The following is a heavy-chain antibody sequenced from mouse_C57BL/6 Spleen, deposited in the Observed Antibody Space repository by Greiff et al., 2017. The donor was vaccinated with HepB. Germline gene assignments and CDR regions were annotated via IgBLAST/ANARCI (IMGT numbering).Heavy chain of an antibody. CDR1: GYTFTSYW. CDR3: ARHGSYFDY. V-gene: IGHV1-69*01. Sequence: QVQLQQPGAELVMPGASVKLSCKASGYTFTSYWMHWVKQRPGQGLEWIGDIDPSDSYTNYNQKFKGKSTLTVDKSSSTAYMQLSSLTSEDSAVYYCARHGSYFDYWGQGTTLTVSS. J-gene: IGHJ2*01. CDR2: IDPSDSYT.